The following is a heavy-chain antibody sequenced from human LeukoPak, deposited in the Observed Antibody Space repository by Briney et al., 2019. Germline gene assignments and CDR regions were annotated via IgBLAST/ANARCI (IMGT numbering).Heavy chain of an antibody. V-gene: IGHV3-48*01. D-gene: IGHD6-19*01. CDR1: GFTFSSYS. J-gene: IGHJ4*02. CDR3: ARGLAVAGTSGLRY. Sequence: GGSLILSCAASGFTFSSYSMNWVRQAPGKGLGWVSYISSSSSTIYYADSVKGRFTISRDNAKNSLYLQMNSLRAEDTAVYYCARGLAVAGTSGLRYWGQGTLVTVSS. CDR2: ISSSSSTI.